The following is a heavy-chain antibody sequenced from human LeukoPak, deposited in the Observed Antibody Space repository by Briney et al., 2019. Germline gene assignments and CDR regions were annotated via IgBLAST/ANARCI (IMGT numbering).Heavy chain of an antibody. V-gene: IGHV1-18*01. CDR1: GYTFTSYG. CDR2: ISAYNGNT. Sequence: ASVKVSCKASGYTFTSYGISWVRQAPGQGLEWMGWISAYNGNTNYAQKLQGRVTMTTDTSTSTAYMELRSLRSDDTAVYYCARDPPYCSSTSCSSNYTDVWGKGTTVTVSS. CDR3: ARDPPYCSSTSCSSNYTDV. J-gene: IGHJ6*03. D-gene: IGHD2-2*01.